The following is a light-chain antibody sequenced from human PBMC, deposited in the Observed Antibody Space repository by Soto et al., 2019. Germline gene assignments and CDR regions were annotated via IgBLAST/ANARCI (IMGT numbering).Light chain of an antibody. J-gene: IGKJ1*01. CDR3: QQYGGSRT. CDR2: GAS. CDR1: QSVSSSY. Sequence: EIGLTHSPGSLSLSPGERATLSCRASQSVSSSYLALYQQKPGQAPRLLIYGASSRATGIPDRFSGSGSGTDFTLTISRLEPEDFAVYYCQQYGGSRTFGQGT. V-gene: IGKV3-20*01.